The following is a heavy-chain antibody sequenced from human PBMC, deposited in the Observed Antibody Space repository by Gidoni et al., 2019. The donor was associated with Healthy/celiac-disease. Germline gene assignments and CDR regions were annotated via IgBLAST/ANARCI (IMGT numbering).Heavy chain of an antibody. D-gene: IGHD1-26*01. CDR2: ISYDGSNK. V-gene: IGHV3-30*03. CDR3: ARGGWELLLAFDI. J-gene: IGHJ3*02. Sequence: VISYDGSNKYYADSVKGRFTISRDNSKNTRYLQMNSLRAEDTAVYYCARGGWELLLAFDIWGQGTMVTVSS.